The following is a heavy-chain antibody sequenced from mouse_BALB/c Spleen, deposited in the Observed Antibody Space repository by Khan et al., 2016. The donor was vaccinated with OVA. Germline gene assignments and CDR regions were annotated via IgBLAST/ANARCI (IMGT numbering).Heavy chain of an antibody. J-gene: IGHJ2*01. Sequence: VQLKESGGGLVQPGGSRKLSCAASGFTFSSFGMHWVRQAPEKGLEWVAYISSGSSTIYYADTVKGRFTISRDSPRNTLFLQMTSLRSEDTAMYYCASSNWDYRGQGTTLTVSS. V-gene: IGHV5-17*02. CDR2: ISSGSSTI. CDR3: ASSNWDY. CDR1: GFTFSSFG. D-gene: IGHD4-1*01.